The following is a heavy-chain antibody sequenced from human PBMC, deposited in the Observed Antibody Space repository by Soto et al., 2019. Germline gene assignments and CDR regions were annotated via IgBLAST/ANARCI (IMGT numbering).Heavy chain of an antibody. V-gene: IGHV1-3*01. CDR1: GYTVTSYA. CDR2: INAGNGNT. D-gene: IGHD2-21*02. CDR3: ARSIVVVTAADY. Sequence: ASVKVSCKASGYTVTSYATHWVRQAPGQRLEWMGWINAGNGNTKYSQKFQGRVTITRDTSASTAYMELSSLRSEDTAVYYCARSIVVVTAADYWGQGTLVTVSS. J-gene: IGHJ4*02.